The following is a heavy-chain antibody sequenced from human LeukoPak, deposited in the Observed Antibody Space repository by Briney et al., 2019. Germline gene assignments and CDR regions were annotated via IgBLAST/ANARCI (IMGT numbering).Heavy chain of an antibody. D-gene: IGHD6-13*01. CDR2: IFHSGST. V-gene: IGHV4-34*12. Sequence: SETLSLTCAVYGASLNNYYWAWIRQSPVKGLEWIGEIFHSGSTNYNPSLKSRVTISVDTSKNQFSLKLSSVTAADTAVYYCARIIAAAGTVDYWGQGTLVTVSS. CDR3: ARIIAAAGTVDY. J-gene: IGHJ4*02. CDR1: GASLNNYY.